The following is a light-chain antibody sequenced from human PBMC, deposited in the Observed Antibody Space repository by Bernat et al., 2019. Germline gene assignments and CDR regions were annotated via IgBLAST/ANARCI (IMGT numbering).Light chain of an antibody. CDR2: DAS. CDR1: QSISTN. V-gene: IGKV1-39*01. Sequence: DTQMTQSPSPLSASVGDRVTISCRASQSISTNLNWYQQKPGKAPKLLIYDASNLQSGVPSRFSGSGSGTDFTLTISSLQPEDLATYYCQQSYRSFPFGPGTKVNIK. CDR3: QQSYRSFP. J-gene: IGKJ3*01.